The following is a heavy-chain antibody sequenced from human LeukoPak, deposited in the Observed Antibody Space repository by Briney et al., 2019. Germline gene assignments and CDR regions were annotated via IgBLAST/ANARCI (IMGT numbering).Heavy chain of an antibody. J-gene: IGHJ4*02. D-gene: IGHD2-21*01. CDR1: GYTFTGYY. Sequence: ASVKVSCKASGYTFTGYYMHWVRRAPGQGLEWMGWISPNSGDKKYAQKFQGRVTMTRDTSISTAYMELSRLRSDDTAVYYCGRQDKNSAAIDYWGQGTLVTVSS. V-gene: IGHV1-2*02. CDR3: GRQDKNSAAIDY. CDR2: ISPNSGDK.